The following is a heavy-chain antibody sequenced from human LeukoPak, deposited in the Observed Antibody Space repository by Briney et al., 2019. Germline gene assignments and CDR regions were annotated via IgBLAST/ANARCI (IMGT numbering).Heavy chain of an antibody. J-gene: IGHJ4*02. Sequence: SVKVSCKASGGTFSSYAISWVRQAPGQGLEWMGGIIPIFGTANYAQKFQGRVTITADKSTSTAYMELSSLKSEDTAVYYCARVFSGGTNSAGYWGQGTLVTVSS. CDR1: GGTFSSYA. V-gene: IGHV1-69*06. D-gene: IGHD1-1*01. CDR3: ARVFSGGTNSAGY. CDR2: IIPIFGTA.